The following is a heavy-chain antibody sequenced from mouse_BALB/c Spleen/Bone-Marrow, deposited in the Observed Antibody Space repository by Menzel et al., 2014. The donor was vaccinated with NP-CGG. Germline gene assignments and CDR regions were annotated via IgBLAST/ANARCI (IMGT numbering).Heavy chain of an antibody. CDR2: ISYDGSN. Sequence: ESGPGLVKPSQSLSLTCSVTGYSITSGYYWNWIRQFPGNKPEWMGYISYDGSNNYNPSLKNRISITRDTSKNQLFLKLNSVTAEDTATYYCAGYDEARFAYWGQGTLVTVSA. D-gene: IGHD2-14*01. J-gene: IGHJ3*01. V-gene: IGHV3-6*02. CDR1: GYSITSGYY. CDR3: AGYDEARFAY.